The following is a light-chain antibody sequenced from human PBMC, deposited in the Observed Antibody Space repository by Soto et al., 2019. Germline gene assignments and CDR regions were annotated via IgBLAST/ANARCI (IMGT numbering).Light chain of an antibody. CDR1: QSISSW. Sequence: DIQMTQSPSTLSASVGDRVTITCLASQSISSWLAWYQQKPVKAPKLLIYAASSLQSGVPSRFSGSGSETDFTLTISSLQPEDFATYYCLQHNSSPWTFCQGTKVDI. V-gene: IGKV1-5*01. J-gene: IGKJ1*01. CDR2: AAS. CDR3: LQHNSSPWT.